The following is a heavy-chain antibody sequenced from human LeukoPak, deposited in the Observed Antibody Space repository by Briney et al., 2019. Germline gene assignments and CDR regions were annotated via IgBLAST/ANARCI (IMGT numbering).Heavy chain of an antibody. V-gene: IGHV3-66*01. J-gene: IGHJ6*04. CDR3: AELGITMIGGV. Sequence: GGSLRLSCAASGFTVSSNYMSWVRQAPGKGLEWVSVIYSGGSTYYADSVKGRFTISRDNAKNTLYLQMNSLRAEDTAVYYCAELGITMIGGVWGKGTTVTISS. CDR2: IYSGGST. CDR1: GFTVSSNY. D-gene: IGHD3-10*02.